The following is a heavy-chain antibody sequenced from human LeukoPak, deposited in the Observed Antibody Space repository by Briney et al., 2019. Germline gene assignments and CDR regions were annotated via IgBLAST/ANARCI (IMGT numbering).Heavy chain of an antibody. CDR3: ARGGTFGVDISDY. Sequence: GGSLRHSCAVSGFTFSTYSMTWVRQAPGKGLEWVSSISSSSRNTYYADSVKGRFTISRDNAKNSLYLQMNSLRAEDTAVYYCARGGTFGVDISDYWGQGTLVTVSS. J-gene: IGHJ4*02. D-gene: IGHD3-3*01. CDR2: ISSSSRNT. V-gene: IGHV3-21*01. CDR1: GFTFSTYS.